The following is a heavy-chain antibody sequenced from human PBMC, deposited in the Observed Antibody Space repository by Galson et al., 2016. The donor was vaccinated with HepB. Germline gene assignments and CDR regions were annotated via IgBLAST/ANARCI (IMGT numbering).Heavy chain of an antibody. CDR2: ISHSETT. CDR3: AKMGSDWYRNYFIDS. J-gene: IGHJ4*02. Sequence: ETLSLTCAVSGDSITNDKWWAWVRQAPGKGLEWIGEISHSETTRYNPSLKGRVSISLDKPRNFFSLRVTSVTSADTAIYYCAKMGSDWYRNYFIDSWGQGTLVTVPS. V-gene: IGHV4-4*02. D-gene: IGHD3-9*01. CDR1: GDSITNDKW.